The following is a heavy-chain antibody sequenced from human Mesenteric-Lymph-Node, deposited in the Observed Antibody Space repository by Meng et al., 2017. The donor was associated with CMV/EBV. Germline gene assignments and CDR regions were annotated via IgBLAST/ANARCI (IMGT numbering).Heavy chain of an antibody. V-gene: IGHV3-21*01. CDR2: ISSSSSYI. Sequence: GESLKISCAASGFTFSSYEMNWVRQAPGKGLEWVSSISSSSSYIYYADSVKGRFTISRDNAKNSLYLQMNSLRAEDTAVYYCARDCTNGVCYRGPDSGFDPWGQGTLVTVSS. CDR1: GFTFSSYE. CDR3: ARDCTNGVCYRGPDSGFDP. D-gene: IGHD2-8*01. J-gene: IGHJ5*02.